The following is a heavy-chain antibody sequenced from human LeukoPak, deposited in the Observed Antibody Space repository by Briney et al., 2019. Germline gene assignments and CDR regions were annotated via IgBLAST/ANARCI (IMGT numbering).Heavy chain of an antibody. CDR1: GGSFSGYY. Sequence: SETLSLTCAVYGGSFSGYYWSWIRQPPGRGLEWIGEINHSGSTNYNPSLKSRVTISVDTSKNQFSLKLSSVTAADTAVYYCARDRASGFDPWGQGTLVTVSS. CDR2: INHSGST. CDR3: ARDRASGFDP. J-gene: IGHJ5*02. V-gene: IGHV4-34*01.